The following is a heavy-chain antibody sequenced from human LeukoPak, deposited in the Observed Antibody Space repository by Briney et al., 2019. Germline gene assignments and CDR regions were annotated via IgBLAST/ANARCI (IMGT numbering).Heavy chain of an antibody. J-gene: IGHJ5*02. D-gene: IGHD2-2*01. V-gene: IGHV2-5*01. CDR1: GFSPSTSGVG. Sequence: SGPTLVNPTQTLTLTCTFSGFSPSTSGVGVGWIRQPPGKALEWLALIYWNDDKRYSPSLKSRLTITKDTSKNQVVLTMTNMDPVDTATYYCAHMIIGCPGMSSTSCAEWFDPWGQGTLVTVSS. CDR3: AHMIIGCPGMSSTSCAEWFDP. CDR2: IYWNDDK.